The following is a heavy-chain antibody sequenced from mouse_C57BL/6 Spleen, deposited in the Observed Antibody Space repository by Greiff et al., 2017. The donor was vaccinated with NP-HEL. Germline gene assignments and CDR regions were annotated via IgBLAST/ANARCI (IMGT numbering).Heavy chain of an antibody. CDR2: IYPGSGST. D-gene: IGHD1-1*01. CDR1: GYTFTSYW. Sequence: QVQLQQPGAELVKPGASVKMSCKASGYTFTSYWITWVKQRPGQGLEWIGDIYPGSGSTNYNEKFKSKATLTVDTSSSTAYMQLSSLTSEDSAVYYCARDYYGSSYVGDWYFEVWGTGTTVTVSS. J-gene: IGHJ1*03. V-gene: IGHV1-55*01. CDR3: ARDYYGSSYVGDWYFEV.